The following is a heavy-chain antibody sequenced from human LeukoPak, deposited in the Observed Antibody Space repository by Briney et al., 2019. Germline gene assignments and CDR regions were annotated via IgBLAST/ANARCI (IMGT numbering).Heavy chain of an antibody. V-gene: IGHV4-59*12. CDR1: GASISSYY. J-gene: IGHJ5*02. D-gene: IGHD3-16*01. CDR2: IYYSGST. Sequence: SETLSLTCSVSGASISSYYWSWIRQPPGKGLEWIGYIYYSGSTNYNPSLKSRVTISVDTSKNQFSLKLSSVTAADTAVYYCARASWVPNWFDPWGQGTLVTVSS. CDR3: ARASWVPNWFDP.